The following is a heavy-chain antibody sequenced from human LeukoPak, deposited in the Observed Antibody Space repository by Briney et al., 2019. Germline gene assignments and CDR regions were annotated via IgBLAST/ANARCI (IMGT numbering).Heavy chain of an antibody. D-gene: IGHD4-11*01. CDR2: IYYSGST. Sequence: SETLSLTCTVSGYSISSSYYWGWIRQPPGKGLEWIGSIYYSGSTYYNPSLKSRVTISVDTSKNQFSLKLSSVTAADTAVYYCARQTVTRDNWFDPWGQGTLVTVSS. CDR3: ARQTVTRDNWFDP. V-gene: IGHV4-38-2*02. J-gene: IGHJ5*02. CDR1: GYSISSSYY.